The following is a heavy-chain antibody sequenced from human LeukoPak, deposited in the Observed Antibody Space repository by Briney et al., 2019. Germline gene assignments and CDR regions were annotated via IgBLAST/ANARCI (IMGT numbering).Heavy chain of an antibody. CDR2: IFQGGGEI. D-gene: IGHD5-18*01. Sequence: GGSLRLSCAADGFTVSDNYMSWIRQAPGKGLEWVSSIFQGGGEIHYADSVRGRFTISRDNSRSTLFLQMNSLRAEDTAIYYCATYRQVMLPFESWGQGTLVTVSS. CDR1: GFTVSDNY. V-gene: IGHV3-53*01. CDR3: ATYRQVMLPFES. J-gene: IGHJ4*02.